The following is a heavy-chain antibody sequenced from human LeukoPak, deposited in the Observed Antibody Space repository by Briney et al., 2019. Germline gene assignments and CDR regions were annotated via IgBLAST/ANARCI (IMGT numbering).Heavy chain of an antibody. D-gene: IGHD6-13*01. Sequence: PGGSLRLSCSASGFTFSIYAMHWVRQAPGKGLEYVSAISSNGGSTYYADSVKGRFTISRDNSKNTLYLQMSSLRAEDTAVYYCVKGVWGYSSSWYDYWGQGTLVTVSS. CDR3: VKGVWGYSSSWYDY. V-gene: IGHV3-64D*06. CDR1: GFTFSIYA. CDR2: ISSNGGST. J-gene: IGHJ4*02.